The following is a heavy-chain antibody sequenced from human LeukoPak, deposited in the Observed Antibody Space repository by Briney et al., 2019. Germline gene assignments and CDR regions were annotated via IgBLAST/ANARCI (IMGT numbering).Heavy chain of an antibody. CDR2: INPNSGGT. J-gene: IGHJ6*02. V-gene: IGHV1-2*02. CDR3: ARDLTGTLSGMDV. Sequence: ASVKVSCKASRYTFTGYYMHWVRQAPGQGLEWMGWINPNSGGTNYAQKFQGRVTMTRDTSISTAYMELSRLRSDDTAVYYCARDLTGTLSGMDVWGQGTTVTVSS. CDR1: RYTFTGYY. D-gene: IGHD3-9*01.